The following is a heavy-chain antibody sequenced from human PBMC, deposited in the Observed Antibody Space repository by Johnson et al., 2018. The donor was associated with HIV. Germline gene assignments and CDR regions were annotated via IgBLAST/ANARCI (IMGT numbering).Heavy chain of an antibody. CDR3: ARKQWLEIPSDALDV. J-gene: IGHJ3*01. Sequence: QMLLVESGGGLVQPGGSLRLSCAASGFTFSSYAMHWVRQAPGKGLEWVAVISYDGSNKYYADSVKGRFTISRDNSKNTLYLQMNSLRAEDTAVYYCARKQWLEIPSDALDVWGQGTMVTVSS. CDR1: GFTFSSYA. D-gene: IGHD6-19*01. CDR2: ISYDGSNK. V-gene: IGHV3-30*04.